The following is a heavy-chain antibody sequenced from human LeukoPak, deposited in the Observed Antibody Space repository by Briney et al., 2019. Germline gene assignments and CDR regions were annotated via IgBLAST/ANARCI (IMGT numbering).Heavy chain of an antibody. CDR2: IYYSGST. V-gene: IGHV4-59*01. CDR1: GGSISSYY. D-gene: IGHD3-10*01. CDR3: ARDVGFGESDY. J-gene: IGHJ4*02. Sequence: SETLSLTCTVSGGSISSYYWSWIRQPPGKGLEWIGYIYYSGSTNYNPSLKSRVTISVDTSKNQFSLKLSSATAADTAVYYCARDVGFGESDYWGQGTLVTVSS.